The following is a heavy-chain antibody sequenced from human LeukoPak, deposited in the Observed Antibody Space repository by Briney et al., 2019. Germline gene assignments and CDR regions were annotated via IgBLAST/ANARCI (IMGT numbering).Heavy chain of an antibody. V-gene: IGHV4-59*01. Sequence: SETLSLTCTVSGGSISSYYWSWIRQPPGKGLEWIGYIYYSGSTNYNPSLKSRVTISVDTSKNQFSLKLSSVTAADTAVYYCAGRYCSSTSCFETSWFDPWGQGTLVTVSS. J-gene: IGHJ5*02. D-gene: IGHD2-2*01. CDR1: GGSISSYY. CDR3: AGRYCSSTSCFETSWFDP. CDR2: IYYSGST.